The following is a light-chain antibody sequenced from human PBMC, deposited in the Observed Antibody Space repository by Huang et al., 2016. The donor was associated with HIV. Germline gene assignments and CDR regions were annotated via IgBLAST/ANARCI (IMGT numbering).Light chain of an antibody. V-gene: IGKV3-15*01. CDR1: QGVSNT. CDR2: AAS. Sequence: EMVLTQSPDTLSVSPGEIATLSCRASQGVSNTLAWYQQKPGQAPRLLIYAASSRVTGGPARFSGIGSETDFTLTIRSLQSEDVAVYFCQQYNDWPRTFGQGTNLEIK. CDR3: QQYNDWPRT. J-gene: IGKJ2*01.